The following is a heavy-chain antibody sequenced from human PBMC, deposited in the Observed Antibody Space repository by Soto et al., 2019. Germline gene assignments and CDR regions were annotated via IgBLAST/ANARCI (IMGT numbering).Heavy chain of an antibody. Sequence: PGESLKISCKGSGYSFTSYWIGWVRQMPGKGLEWMGIIYPGDSDTRYSPSFQGQVTISADKSISTAYLQWSSLKASDTAMYYCARLGSFEVLSLRPFHIYYYYGMDVWGQGTTVTVSS. CDR1: GYSFTSYW. CDR2: IYPGDSDT. V-gene: IGHV5-51*01. CDR3: ARLGSFEVLSLRPFHIYYYYGMDV. D-gene: IGHD3-10*01. J-gene: IGHJ6*02.